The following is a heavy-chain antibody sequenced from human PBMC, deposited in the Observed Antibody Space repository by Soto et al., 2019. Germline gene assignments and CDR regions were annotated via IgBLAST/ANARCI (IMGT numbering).Heavy chain of an antibody. D-gene: IGHD3-3*01. CDR1: GFTFSNAW. CDR2: IKSKTDGGTT. CDR3: TTGFRYDFWSGYYQPYYYYGMDV. Sequence: GGSLRLSCAASGFTFSNAWMSWVRQAPGKGLEWVGRIKSKTDGGTTDYAAPVKGRFTISRDDSKNTLYLQMNSLKTEDTAVYYCTTGFRYDFWSGYYQPYYYYGMDVWGQWTTVTVSS. V-gene: IGHV3-15*01. J-gene: IGHJ6*02.